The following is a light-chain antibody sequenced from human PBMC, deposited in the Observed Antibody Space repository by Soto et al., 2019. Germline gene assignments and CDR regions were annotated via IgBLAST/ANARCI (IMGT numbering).Light chain of an antibody. CDR2: YDD. CDR1: SSNIGNND. Sequence: QSVLTQPPSVSEAPRQRVTISCSGSSSNIGNNDGNWYHQFPGKTPKLLIYYDDLLPSVVSDRFSGSESGTSASLAISGLHSEDAADYYCAKWDDSLHGPVFGAGTKVTVL. J-gene: IGLJ2*01. V-gene: IGLV1-36*01. CDR3: AKWDDSLHGPV.